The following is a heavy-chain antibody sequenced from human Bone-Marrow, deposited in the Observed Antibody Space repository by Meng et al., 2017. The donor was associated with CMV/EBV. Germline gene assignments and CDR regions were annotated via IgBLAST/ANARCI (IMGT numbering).Heavy chain of an antibody. J-gene: IGHJ6*02. CDR1: GFTFSSYE. V-gene: IGHV3-48*03. D-gene: IGHD3-3*01. Sequence: GESLKIPCAASGFTFSSYEMNWVRQAPGKGLEWVSYISSSGSTIYYADSVKGRFTISRDNAKNSLYLQMNSRRAEDTAVYYCAGEGSGWSGALPYYYYGMDVWGQGTMVTVSS. CDR3: AGEGSGWSGALPYYYYGMDV. CDR2: ISSSGSTI.